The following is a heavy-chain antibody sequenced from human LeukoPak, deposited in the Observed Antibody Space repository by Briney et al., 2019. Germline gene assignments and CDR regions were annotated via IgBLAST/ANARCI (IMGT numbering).Heavy chain of an antibody. Sequence: PSETLSLTCTVSGGSISSYYWSWIRQPPGKGLEWIGYIYYSGSTNYNPSLKSRVTISVDTSKNQFSLKLSPVTAADTAVYYCARVYCGGDCYSEYYYYYGMDVWGQGTTVTVSS. CDR3: ARVYCGGDCYSEYYYYYGMDV. D-gene: IGHD2-21*02. J-gene: IGHJ6*02. V-gene: IGHV4-59*01. CDR1: GGSISSYY. CDR2: IYYSGST.